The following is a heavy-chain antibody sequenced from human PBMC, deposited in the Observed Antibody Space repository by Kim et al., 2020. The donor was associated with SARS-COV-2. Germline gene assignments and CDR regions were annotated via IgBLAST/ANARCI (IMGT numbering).Heavy chain of an antibody. Sequence: DSVKGRVTISRDNAKNSLYLQMNSLRAEDTAVYYCARIVLVTAISNGGAFDIWGQGTMVTVSS. V-gene: IGHV3-7*01. D-gene: IGHD2-21*02. J-gene: IGHJ3*02. CDR3: ARIVLVTAISNGGAFDI.